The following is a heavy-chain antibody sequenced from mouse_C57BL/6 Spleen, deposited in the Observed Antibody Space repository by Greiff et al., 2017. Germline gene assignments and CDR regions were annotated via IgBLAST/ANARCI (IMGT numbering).Heavy chain of an antibody. J-gene: IGHJ2*01. CDR1: GSTFPSYW. Sequence: KLHQPGVDLVKPGASVNLSCKASGSTFPSYWFHWVKQRPGQGLEWIGMIHPNSGSTNYNEKFKSKATLTVDKSSSTAYMQLSSLTSEDSAVYYCARAGNYVYFDYWGKGTTLTVSS. D-gene: IGHD2-4*01. CDR2: IHPNSGST. CDR3: ARAGNYVYFDY. V-gene: IGHV1-64*01.